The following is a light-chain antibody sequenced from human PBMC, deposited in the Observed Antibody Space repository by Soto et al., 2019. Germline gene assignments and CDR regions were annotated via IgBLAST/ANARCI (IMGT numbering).Light chain of an antibody. V-gene: IGLV2-14*01. CDR2: EVN. J-gene: IGLJ2*01. CDR1: SSDVGGYNY. Sequence: QSALTQPASVSGSPGQSITISCTGTSSDVGGYNYVSWYQQHPGKAPKLMIYEVNNRPSGVSNRFSGSKSGNTASLTISGLQAEGEAIYYCSSYASRSTVFGGGTKVTVL. CDR3: SSYASRSTV.